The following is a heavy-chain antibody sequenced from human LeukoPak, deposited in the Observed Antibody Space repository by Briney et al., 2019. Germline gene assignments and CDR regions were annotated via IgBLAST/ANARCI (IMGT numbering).Heavy chain of an antibody. D-gene: IGHD5-12*01. CDR2: IYTSGGT. CDR1: GGSISSYY. CDR3: ARGGYDFWYYYYYMDV. V-gene: IGHV4-4*07. Sequence: KSSETLSLTCTVSGGSISSYYWSWIRQPAGKGLEWIGRIYTSGGTNYNPSLKSRVTISVDTSKNQFSLKLSSVTAADTAVYYCARGGYDFWYYYYYMDVWGKGTTVTVFS. J-gene: IGHJ6*03.